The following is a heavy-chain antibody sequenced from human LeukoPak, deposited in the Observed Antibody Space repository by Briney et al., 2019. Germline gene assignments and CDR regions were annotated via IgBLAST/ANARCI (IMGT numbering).Heavy chain of an antibody. CDR3: TRLIGYCSGGSCYCDY. CDR2: IDPGNSDT. J-gene: IGHJ4*02. Sequence: GESLKISCKVSGYSFTTYWIGWVRQMPGRGLEWMGIIDPGNSDTSYSPSFQGQVTISADRSISTAYLQWSSLKASDTAMHYCTRLIGYCSGGSCYCDYWGQGTLVTVSS. V-gene: IGHV5-51*01. CDR1: GYSFTTYW. D-gene: IGHD2-15*01.